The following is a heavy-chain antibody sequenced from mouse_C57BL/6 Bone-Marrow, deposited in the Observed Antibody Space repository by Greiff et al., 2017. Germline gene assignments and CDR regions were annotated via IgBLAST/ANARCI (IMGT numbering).Heavy chain of an antibody. D-gene: IGHD1-1*01. Sequence: VHVKQSGAELVRPGASVKLSCTASGFNIKDDYMHWVKQRPEQGLEWIGWIDPENGDTEYASKFQGKASITADTSSHTAYLQRISLTSEDTAVYDGTLPSITTVVALDYWGQGTTLTVSS. J-gene: IGHJ2*01. CDR2: IDPENGDT. CDR1: GFNIKDDY. CDR3: TLPSITTVVALDY. V-gene: IGHV14-4*01.